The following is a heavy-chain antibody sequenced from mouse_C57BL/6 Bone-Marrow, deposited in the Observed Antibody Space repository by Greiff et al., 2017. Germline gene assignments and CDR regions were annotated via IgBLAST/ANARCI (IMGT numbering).Heavy chain of an antibody. CDR1: GYTFTSYW. Sequence: VQLQQPGAELVRPGTSVKLSCKASGYTFTSYWTHWVKQRPGQGLEWIGVIDPSDSYTNYNQKFKGKATLTVDTSSSTAYMQLSSLTSEDSAVYYCAREGPHYYAMDYWGQGTSVTVSS. CDR3: AREGPHYYAMDY. V-gene: IGHV1-59*01. CDR2: IDPSDSYT. J-gene: IGHJ4*01.